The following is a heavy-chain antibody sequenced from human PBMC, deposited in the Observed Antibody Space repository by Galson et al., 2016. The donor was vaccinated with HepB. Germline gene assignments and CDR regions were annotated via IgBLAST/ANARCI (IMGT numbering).Heavy chain of an antibody. CDR3: AKGSRGIGSGIGPYDY. Sequence: SLRLSCAASGFTFNTYAMSWVRQAPGKGLEWVSGISGDGGSTYHADSVKGRITISRDNAKNTLYLQMNSLRVEDTAVYYCAKGSRGIGSGIGPYDYWGQGTLVTVSS. CDR1: GFTFNTYA. CDR2: ISGDGGST. V-gene: IGHV3-23*01. J-gene: IGHJ4*02. D-gene: IGHD3-3*01.